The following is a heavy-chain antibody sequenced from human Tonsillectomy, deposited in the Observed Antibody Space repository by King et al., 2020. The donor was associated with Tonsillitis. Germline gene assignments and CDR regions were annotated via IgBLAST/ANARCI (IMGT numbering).Heavy chain of an antibody. CDR3: ARQEADYYGSGSYGAFDI. CDR1: GGSISKNNYY. J-gene: IGHJ3*02. CDR2: IYYSGST. Sequence: LQLQESGPGLVKPSETLSLTCTVSGGSISKNNYYWAWIRQPPGKGLEWIGSIYYSGSTYYNPSLKSRLTISVDTSKNQFSLKLSSVIAADTAVFYCARQEADYYGSGSYGAFDIWGQGTKVTVSS. V-gene: IGHV4-39*01. D-gene: IGHD3-10*01.